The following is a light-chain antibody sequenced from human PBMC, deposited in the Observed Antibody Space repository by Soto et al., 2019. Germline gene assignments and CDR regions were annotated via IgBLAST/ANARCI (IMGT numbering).Light chain of an antibody. J-gene: IGKJ5*01. V-gene: IGKV3-15*01. CDR1: QSVSNN. CDR3: QQYNNWHT. CDR2: GAS. Sequence: EIVLTQSPGTLSLSPGERATLSCRASQSVSNNYLAWYQQKPGQAPRLLIYGASTRATGIPARFSGSGSGTEFTLTISSLQSEDFAVYYCQQYNNWHTFGQGTRLEIK.